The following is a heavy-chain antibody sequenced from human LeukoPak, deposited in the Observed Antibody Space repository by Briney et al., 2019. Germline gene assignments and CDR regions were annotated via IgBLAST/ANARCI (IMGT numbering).Heavy chain of an antibody. Sequence: HRASVKVSCKASGYTFTSYAMHWVRQAPGQRLEWMGWINAGNGNTDFAQKFQGRVTMTRNTSISTAYMELSSLTSEDTAVYYCAVHLPGDYLDPWGQGTLVTVSS. CDR1: GYTFTSYA. D-gene: IGHD4-17*01. J-gene: IGHJ5*02. V-gene: IGHV1-3*01. CDR3: AVHLPGDYLDP. CDR2: INAGNGNT.